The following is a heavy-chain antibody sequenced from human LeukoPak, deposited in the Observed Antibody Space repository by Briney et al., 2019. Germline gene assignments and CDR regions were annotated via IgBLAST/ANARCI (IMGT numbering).Heavy chain of an antibody. CDR1: GFTFSSFS. J-gene: IGHJ4*02. D-gene: IGHD2-15*01. V-gene: IGHV3-23*01. Sequence: GGSLRLSCAASGFTFSSFSMSWVRQTPGKGLEWVSDISGSASITKYADSVKGRFIISRDNSKNTLFLQMNSLTAENTAVYYCATGAASIGWLSHDHWGQGTLVTVSS. CDR3: ATGAASIGWLSHDH. CDR2: ISGSASIT.